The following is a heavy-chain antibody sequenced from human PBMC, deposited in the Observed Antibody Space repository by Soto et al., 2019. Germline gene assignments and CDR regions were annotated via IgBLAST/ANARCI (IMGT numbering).Heavy chain of an antibody. V-gene: IGHV1-8*01. CDR3: ARGGPAAGFDL. Sequence: VKVSCKASGYTFTTNDIDWVRQASGQGLEWLGWMKPKTGDSGSAQDFQGRITMTRDTATSTAYMELSNLRSEDTAVYYCARGGPAAGFDLWGQGTLVTVSS. J-gene: IGHJ4*02. D-gene: IGHD6-13*01. CDR1: GYTFTTND. CDR2: MKPKTGDS.